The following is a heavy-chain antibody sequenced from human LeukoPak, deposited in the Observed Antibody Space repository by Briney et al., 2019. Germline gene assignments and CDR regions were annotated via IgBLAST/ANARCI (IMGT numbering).Heavy chain of an antibody. V-gene: IGHV5-51*01. CDR2: IYPGVSDT. D-gene: IGHD6-19*01. CDR3: AVGGSSGWYYFDY. J-gene: IGHJ4*02. Sequence: GESLKISCKGSGYSFTSYWIAWVRQMPGKGLEWMGIIYPGVSDTRYGPSFQGPVTISADKSISTAYLQWGSLKASDTAMYYCAVGGSSGWYYFDYWGQGTLVSVSS. CDR1: GYSFTSYW.